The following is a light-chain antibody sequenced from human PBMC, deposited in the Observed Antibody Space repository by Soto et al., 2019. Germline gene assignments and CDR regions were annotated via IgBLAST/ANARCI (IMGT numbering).Light chain of an antibody. Sequence: EIVLTQSPGTLSLSPGERATLSCRASQSVSSTYLAWYQQNPGQAPRLLIYDSSSRATGIPDRFSGTGSGTEFTLTISRLEPEDFAVYYCQQYGDSPATFSQGTRLEIK. V-gene: IGKV3-20*01. J-gene: IGKJ5*01. CDR2: DSS. CDR3: QQYGDSPAT. CDR1: QSVSSTY.